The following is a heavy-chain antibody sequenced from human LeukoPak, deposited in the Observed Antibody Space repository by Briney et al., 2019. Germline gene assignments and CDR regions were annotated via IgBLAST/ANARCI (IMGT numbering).Heavy chain of an antibody. Sequence: ASVKVSCKASGYTFTAYYMHWVRQAPGQGLEWMGWINPNSGNTGYAQKFQGRVTMTRNTSISTAYMELSSLRSEDTAVYYCARGLRLLRYFDWLLYNWFDPWGQGTLVTVSS. V-gene: IGHV1-8*02. J-gene: IGHJ5*02. CDR1: GYTFTAYY. CDR3: ARGLRLLRYFDWLLYNWFDP. CDR2: INPNSGNT. D-gene: IGHD3-9*01.